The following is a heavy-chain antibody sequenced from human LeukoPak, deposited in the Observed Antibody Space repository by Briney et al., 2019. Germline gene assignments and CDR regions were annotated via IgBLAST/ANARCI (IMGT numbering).Heavy chain of an antibody. CDR3: ARGGGGYSYGYVAGYFDY. Sequence: SETLSLTCTVSGASMSDYYWSWIRQPPGKGLEWIGYIYYTGSTNYNPSLKSRVTMSVDTSKNQFSLKLSSATAADTAVYYCARGGGGYSYGYVAGYFDYWGQGTLVTVSS. CDR1: GASMSDYY. CDR2: IYYTGST. V-gene: IGHV4-59*01. D-gene: IGHD5-18*01. J-gene: IGHJ4*02.